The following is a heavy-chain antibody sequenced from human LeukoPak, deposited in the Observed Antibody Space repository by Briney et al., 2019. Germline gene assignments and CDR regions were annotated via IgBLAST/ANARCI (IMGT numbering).Heavy chain of an antibody. CDR3: ARERGTTVVRWDY. CDR2: IYYSGST. J-gene: IGHJ4*02. D-gene: IGHD4-23*01. V-gene: IGHV4-59*12. Sequence: SETLSLTCTVSGGSISSYYWSWIRQPPGKGLEWIGYIYYSGSTNYNPSLKSRVTISVDTSKNQFSLRLSSVTAADTAVYYCARERGTTVVRWDYWGQGTQVTVSS. CDR1: GGSISSYY.